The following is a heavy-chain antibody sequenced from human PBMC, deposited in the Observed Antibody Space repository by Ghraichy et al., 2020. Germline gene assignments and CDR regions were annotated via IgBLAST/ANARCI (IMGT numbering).Heavy chain of an antibody. Sequence: SETLSLTCGVSGGSITNRYWWSWVRQPPGKGLEWIGEIYLGGSTNYNPSLKSRVTISVDKSKNQFSLKLTSVTASDTAVYYCARATKDDSTIGQAFDIWGQGTMVTISS. D-gene: IGHD3/OR15-3a*01. CDR2: IYLGGST. V-gene: IGHV4-4*02. CDR1: GGSITNRYW. J-gene: IGHJ3*02. CDR3: ARATKDDSTIGQAFDI.